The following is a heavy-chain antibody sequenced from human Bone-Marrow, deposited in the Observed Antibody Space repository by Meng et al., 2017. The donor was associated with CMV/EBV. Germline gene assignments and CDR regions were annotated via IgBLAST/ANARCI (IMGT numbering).Heavy chain of an antibody. CDR3: ASPYSYYDFWSGVFDP. CDR2: TYYSGST. Sequence: SETMSPACTVSGSSISSDYWSWNRPPPGKGREWVGYTYYSGSTNYNHSLKSRVTISVDTSKNQFSLKLSSVTAADTAVYYCASPYSYYDFWSGVFDPWGQGTLVTVSS. D-gene: IGHD3-3*01. J-gene: IGHJ5*01. CDR1: GSSISSDY. V-gene: IGHV4-59*01.